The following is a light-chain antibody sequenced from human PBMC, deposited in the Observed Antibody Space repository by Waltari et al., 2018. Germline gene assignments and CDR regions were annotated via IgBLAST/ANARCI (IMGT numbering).Light chain of an antibody. Sequence: SSELTQDPAVSVAMGQTVTITCQGNSLRSYYASWYQQRPGQAPILVIYDQNTRPSGGPDRFSGSRSDNTASLTITGAQAEDEASYYCHSRDGSGSGGSFGGGTKLTV. J-gene: IGLJ2*01. CDR1: SLRSYY. CDR2: DQN. V-gene: IGLV3-19*01. CDR3: HSRDGSGSGGS.